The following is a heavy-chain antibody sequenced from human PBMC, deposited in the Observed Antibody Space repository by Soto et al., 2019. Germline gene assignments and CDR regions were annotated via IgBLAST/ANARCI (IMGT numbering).Heavy chain of an antibody. CDR1: GGSISSGDYY. CDR2: IYYSGST. V-gene: IGHV4-30-4*01. CDR3: ARVGRAHYDSSGYVDAFDI. Sequence: SETLSLTCTVSGGSISSGDYYWSWIRQPPGKGLEWIGYIYYSGSTYYNPSLKSRVTISVDTSKNQFSLKLSSVTAADTAVYYCARVGRAHYDSSGYVDAFDIWGQGTMVTVSS. D-gene: IGHD3-22*01. J-gene: IGHJ3*02.